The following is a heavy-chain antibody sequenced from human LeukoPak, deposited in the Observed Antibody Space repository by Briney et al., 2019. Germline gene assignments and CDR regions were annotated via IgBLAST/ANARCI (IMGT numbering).Heavy chain of an antibody. CDR2: INDSGST. CDR1: GGSFSGYY. D-gene: IGHD6-13*01. CDR3: ARRRYQRVSFDY. V-gene: IGHV4-34*01. J-gene: IGHJ4*02. Sequence: SETLSLTCAVYGGSFSGYYWSWIRQPPGKGLEWIGEINDSGSTNYNPSLKSRVTISVDTSKNQFSLKLSSVTAADTAVYYCARRRYQRVSFDYWGQGTLVTVSS.